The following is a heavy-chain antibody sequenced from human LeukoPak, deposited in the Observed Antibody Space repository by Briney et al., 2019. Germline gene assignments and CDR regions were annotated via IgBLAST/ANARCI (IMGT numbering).Heavy chain of an antibody. J-gene: IGHJ4*02. CDR1: GFSVSNNF. CDR3: ARERGGLRFSRVDY. V-gene: IGHV3-53*01. CDR2: IYTNGNA. D-gene: IGHD3-3*01. Sequence: GGSLRLSCAASGFSVSNNFMTWVRQAPGKGLEWVSIIYTNGNAYYADSVKGRFTNFRDNSKNTLYLQMNSLRAEDTAVYYCARERGGLRFSRVDYWGQGTLVTVSS.